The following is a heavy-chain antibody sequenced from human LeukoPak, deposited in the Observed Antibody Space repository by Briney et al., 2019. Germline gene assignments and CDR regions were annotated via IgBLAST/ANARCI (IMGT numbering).Heavy chain of an antibody. D-gene: IGHD3-3*01. Sequence: PSETLSLTCTVSGGSISSYYWSWIRQPAGKGLEWIGRISTSGSTNYNPSLKSRVTMSVDTSKNQLSLKLSSVTAADTAVYYCARVYDFWSGFNWFDPWGQGTLVTVSS. V-gene: IGHV4-4*07. CDR3: ARVYDFWSGFNWFDP. CDR1: GGSISSYY. CDR2: ISTSGST. J-gene: IGHJ5*02.